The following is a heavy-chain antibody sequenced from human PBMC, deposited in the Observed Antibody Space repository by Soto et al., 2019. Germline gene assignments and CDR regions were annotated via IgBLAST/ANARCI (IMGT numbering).Heavy chain of an antibody. D-gene: IGHD4-4*01. CDR2: INPSGGST. CDR1: GYTFTSYY. CDR3: ASGVGNYHSENYYYGMDV. V-gene: IGHV1-46*01. J-gene: IGHJ6*02. Sequence: ASVKVSCKASGYTFTSYYMHWVRQAPGQGLEWMGIINPSGGSTSYAQKFQGRVTMTRDTSTSTVYMELSSLRSEDTAVYYCASGVGNYHSENYYYGMDVWGQGTTVTVSS.